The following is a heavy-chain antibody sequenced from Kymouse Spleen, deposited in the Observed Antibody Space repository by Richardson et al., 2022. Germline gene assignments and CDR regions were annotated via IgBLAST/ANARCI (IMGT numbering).Heavy chain of an antibody. V-gene: IGHV4-31*03. CDR2: IYYSGST. CDR3: ARGSSSQDYYYYYGMDV. D-gene: IGHD6-6*01. CDR1: GGSISSGGYY. Sequence: QVQLQESGPGLVKPSQTLSLTCTVSGGSISSGGYYWSWIRQHPGKGLEWIGYIYYSGSTYYNPSLKSRVTISVDTSKNQFSLKLSSVTAADTAVYYCARGSSSQDYYYYYGMDVWGQGTTVTVSS. J-gene: IGHJ6*02.